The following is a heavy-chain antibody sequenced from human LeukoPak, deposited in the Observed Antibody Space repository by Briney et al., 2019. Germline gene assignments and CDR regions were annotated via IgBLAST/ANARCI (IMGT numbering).Heavy chain of an antibody. Sequence: ASVKVSCKASGYTFTSYGISWVRQAPGQGLEWMGWISTYNGNTNYAQKLQGRVTLTTETSTSTAYMELRSLRSGDTAVYYCARTLGHPNDYWGQGTLVTVSA. CDR1: GYTFTSYG. V-gene: IGHV1-18*01. CDR2: ISTYNGNT. D-gene: IGHD3-16*01. CDR3: ARTLGHPNDY. J-gene: IGHJ4*02.